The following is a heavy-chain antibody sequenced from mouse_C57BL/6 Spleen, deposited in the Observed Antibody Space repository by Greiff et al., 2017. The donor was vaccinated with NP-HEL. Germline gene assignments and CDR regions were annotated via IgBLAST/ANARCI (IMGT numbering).Heavy chain of an antibody. J-gene: IGHJ2*01. Sequence: QVHVKQSDAELVKPGASVTISCKVSGYTFTDHTIHWMKQRPEQGLEWIGYIYPRDGSTKYNEKFKGKATLTADKSSYNAYMELNSLTSEDSAVYCCARGGNYELFDYWGQGTTLTVSS. D-gene: IGHD2-1*01. CDR1: GYTFTDHT. CDR2: IYPRDGST. V-gene: IGHV1-78*01. CDR3: ARGGNYELFDY.